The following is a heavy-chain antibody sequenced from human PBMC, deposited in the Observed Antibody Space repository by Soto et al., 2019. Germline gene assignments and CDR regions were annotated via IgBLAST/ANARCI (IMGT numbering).Heavy chain of an antibody. Sequence: PLEPQKVSWKGSGYNFVGYWVAWVRQMPGKGLELMGIIYPSDSDTRYRPSFQGQVTISADKSISSAYLQWSSLRASDTAMYYCARRGVSSRTFDYSAEATPVTVSS. CDR2: IYPSDSDT. J-gene: IGHJ4*02. CDR1: GYNFVGYW. V-gene: IGHV5-51*01. D-gene: IGHD3-3*01. CDR3: ARRGVSSRTFDY.